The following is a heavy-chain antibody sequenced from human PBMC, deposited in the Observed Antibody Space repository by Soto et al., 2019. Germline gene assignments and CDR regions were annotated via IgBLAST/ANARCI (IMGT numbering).Heavy chain of an antibody. J-gene: IGHJ4*02. CDR1: GFTFDDYA. CDR2: ISWNSNI. V-gene: IGHV3-9*01. Sequence: EVQLVESGGGLVQPGRSLRLSCAASGFTFDDYAMHWVRQAPGKGLEWVSGISWNSNIGYADSVKGRFTISRDNAKNSLYLQMNSLRAEDTALYYCAKLKGDSSGRYYFDYWGQGSLVTVSS. CDR3: AKLKGDSSGRYYFDY. D-gene: IGHD3-22*01.